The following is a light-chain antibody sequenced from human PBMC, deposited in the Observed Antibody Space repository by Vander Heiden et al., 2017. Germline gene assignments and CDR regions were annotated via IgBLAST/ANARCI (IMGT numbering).Light chain of an antibody. CDR3: SSYTSSSTL. CDR1: SSDVGGYNY. CDR2: DVS. J-gene: IGLJ2*01. V-gene: IGLV2-14*01. Sequence: SALTQPASVSGSPGQSITISCTGTSSDVGGYNYVYRYQQHPGKAPKLMIDDVSNRPAGVSNRFSGSKSGNTASLTISGLQAEDEADYYCSSYTSSSTLFGGGTKLTVL.